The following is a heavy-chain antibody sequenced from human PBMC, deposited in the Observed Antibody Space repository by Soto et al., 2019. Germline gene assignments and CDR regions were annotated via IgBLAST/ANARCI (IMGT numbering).Heavy chain of an antibody. CDR2: IWYDGSNK. D-gene: IGHD2-2*01. J-gene: IGHJ4*02. CDR3: ARDHSPYCSSTSCYASDY. V-gene: IGHV3-33*01. CDR1: GFTFSSYG. Sequence: GGSLRLSCAASGFTFSSYGMHWVRQAPGKGLEWVAVIWYDGSNKYYADSVKGRFTISRDNSKNTLYLQMNSLRAEETAVYYCARDHSPYCSSTSCYASDYWGQGTLVTVSS.